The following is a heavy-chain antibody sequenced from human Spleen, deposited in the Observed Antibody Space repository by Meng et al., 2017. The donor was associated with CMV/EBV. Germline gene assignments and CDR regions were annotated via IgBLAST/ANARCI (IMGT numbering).Heavy chain of an antibody. J-gene: IGHJ4*02. D-gene: IGHD3-16*01. CDR3: ARVLRGVYYFDY. V-gene: IGHV3-74*01. CDR2: INSDGSST. CDR1: GFTFSSYW. Sequence: LSLTCAASGFTFSSYWMHWVRQAPGKGLVWVSRINSDGSSTSYADSVKGRFTISRDNAKNTLYLQMNSLRAEDTAVYYCARVLRGVYYFDYWGQGTLVTVSS.